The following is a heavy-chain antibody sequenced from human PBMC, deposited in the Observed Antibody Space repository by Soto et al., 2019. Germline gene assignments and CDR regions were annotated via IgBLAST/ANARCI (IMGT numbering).Heavy chain of an antibody. V-gene: IGHV4-61*01. Sequence: SETLSLTCTVSGDSVTSINFYWSWIRQSPGKSLEWIGFINNNGNTNYNPSLRSRVTISLNTSKNQFSLTLRYVTAADTARYYCVREFSGNYYYKYDIDVWGQGTAVTVSS. CDR1: GDSVTSINFY. J-gene: IGHJ6*02. CDR3: VREFSGNYYYKYDIDV. CDR2: INNNGNT.